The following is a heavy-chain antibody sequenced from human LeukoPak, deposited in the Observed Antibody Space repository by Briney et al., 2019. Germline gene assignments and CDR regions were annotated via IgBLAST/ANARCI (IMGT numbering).Heavy chain of an antibody. Sequence: PGGSLRLSCAASGFTFSSYWMSWVRQAPGKGLEWVANMKQDGSEIYYVDSVKGRFTISRDNAKNSLYLQMNSLRAEDTTVYYCAKAQIMIVVVTLDYWGQGTLVTVSS. D-gene: IGHD3-22*01. CDR1: GFTFSSYW. J-gene: IGHJ4*02. CDR2: MKQDGSEI. CDR3: AKAQIMIVVVTLDY. V-gene: IGHV3-7*03.